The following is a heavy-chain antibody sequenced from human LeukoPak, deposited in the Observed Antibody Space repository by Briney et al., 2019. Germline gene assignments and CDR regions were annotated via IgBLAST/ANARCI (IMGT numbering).Heavy chain of an antibody. V-gene: IGHV4-34*01. D-gene: IGHD2-15*01. Sequence: PSETLSLTCTVSGGSISSYYWSWIRQPAGKGLEWIGEINHSGSTNYNPSLKSRVTISVDTSKNQFSLKLSSVTAADTAVYYCARQLVQELLRANWFDPWGQGTLVTVSS. J-gene: IGHJ5*02. CDR1: GGSISSYY. CDR2: INHSGST. CDR3: ARQLVQELLRANWFDP.